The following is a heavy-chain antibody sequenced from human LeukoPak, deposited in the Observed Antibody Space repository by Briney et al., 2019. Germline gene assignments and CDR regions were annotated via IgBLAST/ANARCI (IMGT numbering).Heavy chain of an antibody. J-gene: IGHJ4*02. CDR2: IKEDGSEK. Sequence: PGGCLRLSCAASGFTFSTYWMSWVRQAPGEWLEWVANIKEDGSEKYYVDSVKGRFTISRDNAKNSLYLQMNSLRAEDTAVYYCASTTRWPALFNYWGQGTLVTVSS. V-gene: IGHV3-7*01. D-gene: IGHD4-23*01. CDR3: ASTTRWPALFNY. CDR1: GFTFSTYW.